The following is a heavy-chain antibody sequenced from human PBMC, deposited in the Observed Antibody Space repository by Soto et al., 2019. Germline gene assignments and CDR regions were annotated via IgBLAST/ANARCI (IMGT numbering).Heavy chain of an antibody. Sequence: GSSVKVDCKASGGTFSSYAISWVRQAPGQGLEWMGGIIPIFGTANYAQKFQGRVTITADESTSTAYMELSSLRSEDTAVYYCARWLQPYIPAAPSRDDFDIWGQGTMVTVSS. CDR3: ARWLQPYIPAAPSRDDFDI. J-gene: IGHJ3*02. CDR1: GGTFSSYA. CDR2: IIPIFGTA. V-gene: IGHV1-69*13. D-gene: IGHD2-2*01.